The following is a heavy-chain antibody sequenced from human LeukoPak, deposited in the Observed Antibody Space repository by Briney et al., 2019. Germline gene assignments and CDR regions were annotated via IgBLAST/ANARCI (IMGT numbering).Heavy chain of an antibody. CDR3: AKGGKWDVTPFDY. Sequence: GGSLRLSCAASGFTFSSYAMSWVRQAPGKGLAWVSTISGGSGSTYYADSVKGRLTISRDNSKNTLYLQVNSLRAEDTAVYYCAKGGKWDVTPFDYWGQGTLVTVSS. CDR1: GFTFSSYA. V-gene: IGHV3-23*01. D-gene: IGHD1-26*01. CDR2: ISGGSGST. J-gene: IGHJ4*02.